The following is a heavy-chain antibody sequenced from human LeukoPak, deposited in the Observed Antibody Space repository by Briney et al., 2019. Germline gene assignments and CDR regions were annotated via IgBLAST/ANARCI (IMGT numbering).Heavy chain of an antibody. Sequence: GRSQRLSCAASGFTFSSYAMHWVRQAPVKGLEWVAVISYDGSNKYYADSVKGRFTISRDNSKNTLYLQMNSLRAEDTAVYYCASYCSSTSCYGPGYYYYGMDVWGQGTTVTVSS. CDR1: GFTFSSYA. J-gene: IGHJ6*02. D-gene: IGHD2-2*01. CDR3: ASYCSSTSCYGPGYYYYGMDV. V-gene: IGHV3-30-3*01. CDR2: ISYDGSNK.